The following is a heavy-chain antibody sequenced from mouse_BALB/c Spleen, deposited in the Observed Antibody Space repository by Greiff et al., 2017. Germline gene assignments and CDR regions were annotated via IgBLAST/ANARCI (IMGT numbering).Heavy chain of an antibody. CDR2: INPYYGST. Sequence: VQLQQTGPELVKPGASVKISCKASGYSFTDYIMLWVKQSHGKSLEWIGNINPYYGSTSYNLKFKGKATLTVDKSSSTAYMQLNSLTSEDSAVYYCARNEYGNYFFAYWGQGTLVTVSA. V-gene: IGHV1-39*01. CDR1: GYSFTDYI. D-gene: IGHD2-10*02. J-gene: IGHJ3*01. CDR3: ARNEYGNYFFAY.